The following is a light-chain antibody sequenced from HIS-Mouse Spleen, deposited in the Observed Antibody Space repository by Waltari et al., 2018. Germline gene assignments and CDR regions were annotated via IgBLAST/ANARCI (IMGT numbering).Light chain of an antibody. CDR3: QAWDSSTVV. J-gene: IGLJ2*01. CDR2: PDS. Sequence: SYELTQPPSVSVSPGQTASITCSGDKLGDKYACWYQQKPGQPPLLVIYPDSKRPSGIPERFSGSNSGNTATLTISGTQAMDEADYYCQAWDSSTVVFGGGTKLTVL. CDR1: KLGDKY. V-gene: IGLV3-1*01.